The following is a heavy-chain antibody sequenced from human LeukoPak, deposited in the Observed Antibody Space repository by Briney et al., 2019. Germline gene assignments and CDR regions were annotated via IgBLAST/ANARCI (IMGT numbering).Heavy chain of an antibody. V-gene: IGHV3-48*04. J-gene: IGHJ4*02. CDR2: ISSSSSTK. D-gene: IGHD6-13*01. CDR3: ARDGTVAAAGLDY. Sequence: GGSLRLSCAASGFTFSNYNMNWVRQAPGKGLEWISYISSSSSTKNYADSVKGRFTISRDNAKNSLYLQMNSLRAEDTAVYYCARDGTVAAAGLDYWGQGTLVTVSS. CDR1: GFTFSNYN.